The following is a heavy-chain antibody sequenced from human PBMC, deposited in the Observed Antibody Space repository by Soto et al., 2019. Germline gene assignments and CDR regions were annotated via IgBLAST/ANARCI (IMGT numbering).Heavy chain of an antibody. CDR2: TYYRSKWYN. D-gene: IGHD1-26*01. J-gene: IGHJ5*01. Sequence: PSQTLSLTCAISGDSVSSSSVTWNWIRQSPSRGLEWLGRTYYRSKWYNDYAESVKSRITINPDTSKNQFSLHLNSVTPEDTAVNYCVRLIGNSWLDFWGREPWSPLL. CDR3: VRLIGNSWLDF. CDR1: GDSVSSSSVT. V-gene: IGHV6-1*01.